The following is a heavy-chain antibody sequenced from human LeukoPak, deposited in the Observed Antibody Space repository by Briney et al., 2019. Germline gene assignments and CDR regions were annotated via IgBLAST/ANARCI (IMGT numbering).Heavy chain of an antibody. CDR2: INHSGST. V-gene: IGHV4-34*01. CDR3: ALSVPDWFGELRPRDY. CDR1: GGSFSGYY. J-gene: IGHJ4*02. Sequence: SETLSLTCAVYGGSFSGYYWSWIRQPPGKGLEWIGEINHSGSTNYNPSLKSRVTISVDTSKNQFSLKLSSVTAADTAVYYRALSVPDWFGELRPRDYWGQGTLVTVSS. D-gene: IGHD3-10*01.